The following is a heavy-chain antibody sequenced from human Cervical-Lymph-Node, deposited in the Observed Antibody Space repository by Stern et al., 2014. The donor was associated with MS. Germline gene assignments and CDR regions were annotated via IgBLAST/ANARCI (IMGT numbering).Heavy chain of an antibody. J-gene: IGHJ4*02. CDR1: GFTFSRYA. CDR2: ISNDGSDK. CDR3: AGGRRVAYYYDTSAYSLGY. D-gene: IGHD3-22*01. V-gene: IGHV3-30*04. Sequence: QDQLVESGGGVVQPGRSLRLSCAASGFTFSRYAMHWVRQAPGKGLEWVAAISNDGSDKYYADSVKGRFTISRDNSKNTLYLQMSSLRADDTAVYYCAGGRRVAYYYDTSAYSLGYCGQGTLVTVSS.